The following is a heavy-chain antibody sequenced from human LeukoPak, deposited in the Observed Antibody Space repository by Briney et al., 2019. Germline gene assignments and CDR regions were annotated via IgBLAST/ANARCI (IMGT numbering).Heavy chain of an antibody. D-gene: IGHD1-1*01. CDR2: ISDRTRDT. CDR1: GFTFSDYY. J-gene: IGHJ4*02. CDR3: TRVGSSGSVDY. Sequence: PGGSLRLSCAASGFTFSDYYMSWIRQAPGKGLEWVSYISDRTRDTNYIDSVKGRFTISRDNAKNSLYLQMNSLRAEDTAVYYCTRVGSSGSVDYWGQGTLITVSS. V-gene: IGHV3-11*06.